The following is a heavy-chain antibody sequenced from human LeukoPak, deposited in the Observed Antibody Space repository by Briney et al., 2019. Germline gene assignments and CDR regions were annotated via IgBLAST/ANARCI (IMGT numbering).Heavy chain of an antibody. J-gene: IGHJ4*02. CDR2: SNSDGSST. Sequence: PGGSLRLSCAASGFTFRSYWMHWVRQAPGKGLVWVSRSNSDGSSTTYADSVKGRFTVSRDNAKNTLYLQMNSLRAEDTAVYYCAREDFNVYYFDYWGQGTLVTVSS. CDR3: AREDFNVYYFDY. CDR1: GFTFRSYW. V-gene: IGHV3-74*01. D-gene: IGHD3/OR15-3a*01.